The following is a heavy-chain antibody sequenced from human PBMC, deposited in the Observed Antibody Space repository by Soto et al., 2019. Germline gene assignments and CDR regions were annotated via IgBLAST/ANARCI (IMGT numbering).Heavy chain of an antibody. V-gene: IGHV3-23*01. Sequence: EVQLLESGGGLVQPGGSLRLSCAASGFTFSTYAMSWVRQAPGKGLEWVSGLFGNGGGISYADSVKGRFTISRDNSNNMLYLQMHSLRVEDRAVYYCAKGRQPDGLWPFGHWGQGTLVTGSS. CDR2: LFGNGGGI. CDR1: GFTFSTYA. J-gene: IGHJ4*02. D-gene: IGHD2-8*01. CDR3: AKGRQPDGLWPFGH.